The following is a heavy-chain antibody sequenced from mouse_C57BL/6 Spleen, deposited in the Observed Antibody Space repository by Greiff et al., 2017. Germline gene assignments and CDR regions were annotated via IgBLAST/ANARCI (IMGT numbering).Heavy chain of an antibody. V-gene: IGHV6-6*01. CDR1: GFTFSDAW. CDR2: IRNKANNHAT. CDR3: TGWLRRRYFDV. J-gene: IGHJ1*03. Sequence: EVQLQESGGGLVQPGGSMKLSCAASGFTFSDAWMDWVRQSPEKGLEWVAEIRNKANNHATYYAESVKGRFTISRDDSKSSVYLQRNSLRAEDTGIYDCTGWLRRRYFDVWGTGTTVTVSS. D-gene: IGHD2-2*01.